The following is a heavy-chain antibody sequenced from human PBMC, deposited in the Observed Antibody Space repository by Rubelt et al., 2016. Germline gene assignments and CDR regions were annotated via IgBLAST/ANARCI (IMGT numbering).Heavy chain of an antibody. CDR2: ISAYNSNT. D-gene: IGHD3-10*01. CDR1: GYTFTSYG. CDR3: ARDPLPVRGVIMTPTH. V-gene: IGHV1-18*01. J-gene: IGHJ4*02. Sequence: QVQLVQSGAEVKKPGASVKVSCKASGYTFTSYGISWVRQAPGQGLEWLGWISAYNSNTNYAQKLQGRVTRTTDTSTSTAYMELRSLRSDDTAVYYCARDPLPVRGVIMTPTHWGQGTLVTVSS.